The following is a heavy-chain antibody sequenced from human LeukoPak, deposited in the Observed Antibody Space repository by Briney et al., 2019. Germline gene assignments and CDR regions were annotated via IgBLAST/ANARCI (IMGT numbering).Heavy chain of an antibody. CDR2: INEDGSST. Sequence: GGSLRLSCAASGYTFSTYWMHWIRQGPGKGLVWVSRINEDGSSTSYADSVRGRFTISRDNAKNTLYLQMNRLRAEDTAVYYCAKDSARMGGDGSVYSWGQGTLVTVSS. V-gene: IGHV3-74*01. J-gene: IGHJ4*02. D-gene: IGHD1-26*01. CDR3: AKDSARMGGDGSVYS. CDR1: GYTFSTYW.